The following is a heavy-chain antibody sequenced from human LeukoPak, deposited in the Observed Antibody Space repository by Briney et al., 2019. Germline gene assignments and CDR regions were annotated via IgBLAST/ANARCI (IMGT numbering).Heavy chain of an antibody. D-gene: IGHD5/OR15-5a*01. J-gene: IGHJ6*02. CDR2: ISAYNGNT. V-gene: IGHV1-18*01. CDR3: AREPLRDYYYYYGMDV. Sequence: GASVKVSCKASGGTFSTYAISWVRQAPGQGLEWMGGISAYNGNTNYAQKLQGRVTMTTDTSTSTAYMELRSLRSDDTAVYYCAREPLRDYYYYYGMDVWGQGTTVTVSS. CDR1: GGTFSTYA.